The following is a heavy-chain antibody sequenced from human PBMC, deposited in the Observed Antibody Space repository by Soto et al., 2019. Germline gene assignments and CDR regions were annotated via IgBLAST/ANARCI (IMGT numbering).Heavy chain of an antibody. CDR1: GGSISSSSYY. CDR3: ASQGLPELFSAWFDP. Sequence: SETLSLTCTVSGGSISSSSYYWGWIRQPPGKGLEWIGSIYYSGSTYYNPSLKSRVTISVDTSKNQFSLKLSSVTAADTAVYYCASQGLPELFSAWFDPWGQGTLVTVSS. CDR2: IYYSGST. D-gene: IGHD3-10*01. J-gene: IGHJ5*02. V-gene: IGHV4-39*01.